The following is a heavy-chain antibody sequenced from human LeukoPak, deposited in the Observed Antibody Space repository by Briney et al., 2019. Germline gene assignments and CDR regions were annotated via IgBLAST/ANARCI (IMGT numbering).Heavy chain of an antibody. CDR1: RYTFTKYY. CDR3: ARGPAYSNYGASYYYYLDV. CDR2: MSPFSGNT. D-gene: IGHD4-11*01. Sequence: AVKVSCKACRYTFTKYYINGVRQATRHELAGMRWMSPFSGNTGYAQKFQGRVTITRDTSINTAYMELSSLRSEDSAVYYCARGPAYSNYGASYYYYLDVWGKGTMVTVSS. J-gene: IGHJ6*03. V-gene: IGHV1-8*03.